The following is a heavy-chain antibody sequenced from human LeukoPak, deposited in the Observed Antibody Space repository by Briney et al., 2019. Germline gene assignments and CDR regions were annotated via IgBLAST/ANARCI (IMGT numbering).Heavy chain of an antibody. CDR3: ARHAYYYDSSVYYRLDY. D-gene: IGHD3-22*01. CDR2: IFPGDSDT. Sequence: GESLKSSCKGSGCSCTSYWSGWVRQLPGKGLEWLGIIFPGDSDTTYSPSFPEQLSISADKSSSTAYLQWSSLKASDTGMYYCARHAYYYDSSVYYRLDYWGQGTLVTLSS. CDR1: GCSCTSYW. V-gene: IGHV5-51*01. J-gene: IGHJ4*02.